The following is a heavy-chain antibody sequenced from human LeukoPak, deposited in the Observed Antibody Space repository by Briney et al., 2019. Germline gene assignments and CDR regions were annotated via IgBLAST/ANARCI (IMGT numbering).Heavy chain of an antibody. Sequence: GESLKISCKGSGYSFTSYWIGWVRQMPGKGLEWMGIICPADSDTRYNPPFEGQVTISVDRSSRTAYLQWTRLRASDTAVYWCARRAFTSSSFSYSYHVDVWGNGTAVTVSS. CDR3: ARRAFTSSSFSYSYHVDV. J-gene: IGHJ6*03. CDR1: GYSFTSYW. D-gene: IGHD6-6*01. V-gene: IGHV5-51*01. CDR2: ICPADSDT.